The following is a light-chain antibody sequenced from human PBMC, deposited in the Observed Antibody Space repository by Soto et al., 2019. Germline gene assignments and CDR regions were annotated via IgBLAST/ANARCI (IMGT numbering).Light chain of an antibody. CDR1: SSDVGSYNL. J-gene: IGLJ1*01. V-gene: IGLV2-23*02. Sequence: QSALTQPASVSGSPGQSITISCTGTSSDVGSYNLVSWYQQHPGKAPKLMIYEVSKRPSGVSNRFSCSKSGNTASLTISGLQAEDEADYYCCSYAGSSTFPYVFGTGTKLTVL. CDR3: CSYAGSSTFPYV. CDR2: EVS.